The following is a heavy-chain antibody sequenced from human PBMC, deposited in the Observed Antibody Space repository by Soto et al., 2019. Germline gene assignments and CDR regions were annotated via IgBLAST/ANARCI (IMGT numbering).Heavy chain of an antibody. V-gene: IGHV4-34*01. J-gene: IGHJ4*02. CDR3: ARELGHYVWGSYRRNAFDY. CDR1: GGSFSGYY. Sequence: QVQLQQWGAGLLKPSETLSLTCAVYGGSFSGYYWSWIRQPPGKGLEWIGEINHSGSTNYNPSLKSRVTISVDTSKNQFSLKLSSVTAADTAVYYCARELGHYVWGSYRRNAFDYWGQGTLVTVSS. CDR2: INHSGST. D-gene: IGHD3-16*01.